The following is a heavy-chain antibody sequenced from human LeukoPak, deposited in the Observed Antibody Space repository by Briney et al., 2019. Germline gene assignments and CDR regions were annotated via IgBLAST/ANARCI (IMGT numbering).Heavy chain of an antibody. CDR2: IDRDATST. D-gene: IGHD3-10*01. CDR1: GFTFRDYW. Sequence: PGRSLRLSCAASGFTFRDYWMHWVRQAAEEGRMWVSHIDRDATSTYYTAAVKGRFTISRDNAKNTVYLQMNSLRAEDTAIYYCARESQYGLGSSSYGGQGTLVTVSS. V-gene: IGHV3-74*01. CDR3: ARESQYGLGSSSY. J-gene: IGHJ4*02.